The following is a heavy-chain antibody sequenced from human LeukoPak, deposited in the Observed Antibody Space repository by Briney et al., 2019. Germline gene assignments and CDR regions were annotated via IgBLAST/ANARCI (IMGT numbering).Heavy chain of an antibody. CDR3: ARSHTTVTTAGFDP. J-gene: IGHJ5*02. CDR1: GGSISSYY. D-gene: IGHD4-17*01. V-gene: IGHV4-59*01. CDR2: IYYSGST. Sequence: PSETLSLTCTVSGGSISSYYWSWIRQPPRKGLEWIGYIYYSGSTNYNPSLKSRVTISVDTSKNQFSLKLSSVTAADTAVYYCARSHTTVTTAGFDPWGQGTLVTVSS.